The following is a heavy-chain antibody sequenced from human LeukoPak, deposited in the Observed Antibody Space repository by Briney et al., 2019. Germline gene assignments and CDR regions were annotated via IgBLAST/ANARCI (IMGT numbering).Heavy chain of an antibody. CDR2: ISHDGSNK. Sequence: GRSLRLSCAASGFTFSSYAMHWVRQAPGKGLEWVAVISHDGSNKYYADSVKGRFTISRDNSKNTLYLQMNSLRAEDRAVYYCARVSQVGATGPAYFDYWGQGTLVTVSS. D-gene: IGHD1-26*01. CDR3: ARVSQVGATGPAYFDY. J-gene: IGHJ4*02. CDR1: GFTFSSYA. V-gene: IGHV3-30*01.